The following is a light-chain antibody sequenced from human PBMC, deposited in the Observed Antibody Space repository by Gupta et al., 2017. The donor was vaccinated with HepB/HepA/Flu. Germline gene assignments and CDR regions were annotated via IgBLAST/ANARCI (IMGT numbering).Light chain of an antibody. CDR3: RQGTHWPPIS. CDR2: QVA. Sequence: DVVMTQSPLSLPVTLGQPASISCRSSQRLVYSDGNTYLHWSQQRPGPSPWRLLFQVANRDSGVPDRLSGTGSGTDVTMKISRAESEDVGVYYCRQGTHWPPISFGQGTQLEIK. CDR1: QRLVYSDGNTY. V-gene: IGKV2-30*01. J-gene: IGKJ5*01.